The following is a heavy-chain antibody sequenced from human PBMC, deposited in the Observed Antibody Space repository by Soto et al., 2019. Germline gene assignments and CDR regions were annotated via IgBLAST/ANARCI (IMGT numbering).Heavy chain of an antibody. J-gene: IGHJ4*01. V-gene: IGHV4-31*03. CDR2: IYYTGAA. CDR3: GSGTFNSISFQF. D-gene: IGHD2-21*01. CDR1: GGSITTGGTY. Sequence: PSETLSLTCSVSGGSITTGGTYWSWARLLPGKGLQWVGYIYYTGAAYYNPALKSRVTISLDTSENRFSLKLTSVTAADTAVYYCGSGTFNSISFQFWGHGREVTVSS.